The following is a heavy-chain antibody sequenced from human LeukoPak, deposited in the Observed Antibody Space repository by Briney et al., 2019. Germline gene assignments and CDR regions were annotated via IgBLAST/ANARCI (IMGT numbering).Heavy chain of an antibody. Sequence: SETLSLTCTVSGGSVSTSDYCWGWIRQTPGKGLEWIGDIFHNGKTNYNPSLKGRVTISIDTSNNQFSLRLPSVTAADTAVYYCARIFDSWGQGTLVTVSS. CDR1: GGSVSTSDYC. V-gene: IGHV4-39*07. J-gene: IGHJ4*02. CDR3: ARIFDS. CDR2: IFHNGKT.